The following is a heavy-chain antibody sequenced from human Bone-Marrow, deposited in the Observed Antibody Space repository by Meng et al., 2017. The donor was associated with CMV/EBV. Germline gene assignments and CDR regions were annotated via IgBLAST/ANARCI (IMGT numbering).Heavy chain of an antibody. J-gene: IGHJ6*02. CDR1: GFTFSSYG. CDR3: ARLGSYTYYYYGMDV. Sequence: GESLKISCAASGFTFSSYGMHWVRQAPGKGLEWVAFIRYDGSNKYYADSVKGRFTISGDNSKNMVYLHMNSLRADDTARYYCARLGSYTYYYYGMDVWGQGTTVTVSS. D-gene: IGHD1-26*01. V-gene: IGHV3-30*02. CDR2: IRYDGSNK.